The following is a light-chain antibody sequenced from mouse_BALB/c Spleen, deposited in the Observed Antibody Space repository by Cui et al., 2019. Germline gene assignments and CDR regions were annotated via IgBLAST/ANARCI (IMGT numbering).Light chain of an antibody. Sequence: DVQITQSPSYLAASPGETITINCRASKSISKYLAWYQEKPGKTNKLLIYSGSTLQSGIPSRFSGSGSGTDFTLTISSLEPEDFAMYYCQQHDEYPYPLTFGAGTKLELK. CDR2: SGS. V-gene: IGKV16-104*01. CDR3: QQHDEYPYPLT. CDR1: KSISKY. J-gene: IGKJ5*01.